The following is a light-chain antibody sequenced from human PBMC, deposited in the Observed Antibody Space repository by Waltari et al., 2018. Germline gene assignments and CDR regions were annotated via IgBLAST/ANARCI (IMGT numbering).Light chain of an antibody. CDR3: QQYNKWATWT. V-gene: IGKV3-15*01. CDR1: QRVSSN. CDR2: GAS. Sequence: EIVMTQPPATLSVSPGERTTLSCRASQRVSSNLAFYQQKPGQAPRLLIYGASNRATGIPVMFSGSGIGTDVTLIISSMQSEDIAVYYCQQYNKWATWTFGQGTKVEIK. J-gene: IGKJ1*01.